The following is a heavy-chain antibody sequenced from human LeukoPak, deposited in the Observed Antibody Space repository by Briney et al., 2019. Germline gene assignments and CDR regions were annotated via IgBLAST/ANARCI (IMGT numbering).Heavy chain of an antibody. CDR2: ISAYNGDT. CDR1: VYTFTNYY. Sequence: GASVTVSFKSSVYTFTNYYITWMRQAPGQGLEWMGRISAYNGDTNNAQKVQGRVTMTTDTSTSTVYMELRSLRSDDTAVYYCAWDSGAFEIWGQGTMVTVSS. CDR3: AWDSGAFEI. V-gene: IGHV1-18*01. J-gene: IGHJ3*02.